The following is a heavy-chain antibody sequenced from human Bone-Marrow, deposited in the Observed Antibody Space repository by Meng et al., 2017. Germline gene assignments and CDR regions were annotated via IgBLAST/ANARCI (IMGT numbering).Heavy chain of an antibody. J-gene: IGHJ4*02. CDR3: AEGGLEGDFDY. D-gene: IGHD1-1*01. V-gene: IGHV3-23*01. CDR1: GFTFSSYA. Sequence: GQCLESGGGLVPPGGALRLSCAASGFTFSSYAMSWVCQAPGKGLEWVSAISGSGGSTYYADSVKGRFTVSRDNSKNTLYLQMNSLRAEDTAVYYCAEGGLEGDFDYWGQGTLVTVSS. CDR2: ISGSGGST.